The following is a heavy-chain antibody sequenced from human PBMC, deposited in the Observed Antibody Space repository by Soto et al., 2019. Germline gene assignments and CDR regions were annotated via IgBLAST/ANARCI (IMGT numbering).Heavy chain of an antibody. J-gene: IGHJ3*01. D-gene: IGHD3-16*01. CDR1: GGSISSGYYY. Sequence: QVQLQESGPGLVKPSQTLSLTCTVSGGSISSGYYYWNWIRQPPGKGLEWLGYIFYSGTTQYNPSLKSRVTISADTSKNHFTLELTSVTAADTAVYYCARNFYEDVAYPTDAFDHWGQGTLITVSS. V-gene: IGHV4-30-4*01. CDR2: IFYSGTT. CDR3: ARNFYEDVAYPTDAFDH.